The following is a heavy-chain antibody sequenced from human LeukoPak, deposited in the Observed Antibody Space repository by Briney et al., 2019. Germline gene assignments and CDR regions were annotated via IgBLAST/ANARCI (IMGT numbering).Heavy chain of an antibody. Sequence: SQTLSLTCTVSGGSISSGDYYWSWIRQPPGKGLEWIGYIYYSGSTYYNPSLKSRVTISVDTSKNQFSLKLSSVTAADTAVYYCAKSGYDLGDYFDYWGQGTLVTVSS. CDR2: IYYSGST. J-gene: IGHJ4*02. V-gene: IGHV4-30-4*08. D-gene: IGHD5-12*01. CDR3: AKSGYDLGDYFDY. CDR1: GGSISSGDYY.